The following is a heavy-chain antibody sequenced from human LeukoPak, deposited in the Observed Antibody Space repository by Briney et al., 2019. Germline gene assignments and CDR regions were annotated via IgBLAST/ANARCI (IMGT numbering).Heavy chain of an antibody. CDR3: ARSLMGSYWYFDL. V-gene: IGHV4-39*01. D-gene: IGHD3-10*01. CDR1: GGSISSSSYY. Sequence: SETLSLTCTVSGGSISSSSYYWGWIRQPPGKGLEWIGSIYYSGSTYYNPSLKSRVTIPVDTSKNQFSLKLSSVTAADTAVYYCARSLMGSYWYFDLWGRGTLVTVSS. CDR2: IYYSGST. J-gene: IGHJ2*01.